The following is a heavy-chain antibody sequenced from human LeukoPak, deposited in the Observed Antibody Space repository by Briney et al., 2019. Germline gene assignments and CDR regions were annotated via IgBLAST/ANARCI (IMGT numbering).Heavy chain of an antibody. CDR3: ARDPGITIFGVVTDDAFDI. CDR1: GGSISSGSYY. D-gene: IGHD3-3*01. V-gene: IGHV4-61*02. J-gene: IGHJ3*02. CDR2: IYTSGST. Sequence: SQTLSLTCTVPGGSISSGSYYWSWIRQPAGKGLEWIGRIYTSGSTNYNPSLKSRVTISVDTSKNQFSLKLSSVTAADTAVYYCARDPGITIFGVVTDDAFDIWGQGTMVTVSS.